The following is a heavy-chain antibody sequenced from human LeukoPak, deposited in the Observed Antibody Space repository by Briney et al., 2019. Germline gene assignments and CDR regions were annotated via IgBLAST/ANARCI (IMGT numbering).Heavy chain of an antibody. J-gene: IGHJ4*02. Sequence: GSLRLSCAASGFTFSNYAMTWVRQAPGKGLEWVSAISGSGGRTYYPDSVKGRFTVSRDNAKNTLYLQMNSLRAEDTAVYYCASPFYYGSGGHPFDYWGQGTLVTVSS. CDR1: GFTFSNYA. V-gene: IGHV3-23*01. CDR3: ASPFYYGSGGHPFDY. CDR2: ISGSGGRT. D-gene: IGHD3-22*01.